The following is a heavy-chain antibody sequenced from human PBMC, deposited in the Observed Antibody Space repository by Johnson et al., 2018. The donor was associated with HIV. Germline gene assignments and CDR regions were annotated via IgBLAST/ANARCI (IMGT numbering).Heavy chain of an antibody. Sequence: VQLVESGGGLIQPGGSLRLSCAASGFTVSSNYMSWVRQVPGKGLEWVSGINWNGGSKDYADSVKGRFTISRDNAKNSLYLQMNSLKTEDTAVYYCTTGPGSWELPDAFDIWGQGTMVTVSS. CDR1: GFTVSSNY. CDR3: TTGPGSWELPDAFDI. V-gene: IGHV3-53*01. D-gene: IGHD1-26*01. CDR2: INWNGGSK. J-gene: IGHJ3*02.